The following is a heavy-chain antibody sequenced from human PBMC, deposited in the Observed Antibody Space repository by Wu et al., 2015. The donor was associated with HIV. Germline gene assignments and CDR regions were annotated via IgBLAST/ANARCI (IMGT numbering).Heavy chain of an antibody. CDR1: GYTFTGYY. D-gene: IGHD3-3*01. J-gene: IGHJ4*02. Sequence: QVQLVQSGAGVKKPGASVKVSCKASGYTFTGYYLHWVRQAPGQGLEWMGWMNSNSGGTKYAQKFQGRVSMTRDTSISTAYMELSRLRSDDTAVYYCARGTMYDFWTGSQFDYWGQGTLVTVSS. CDR2: MNSNSGGT. CDR3: ARGTMYDFWTGSQFDY. V-gene: IGHV1-2*02.